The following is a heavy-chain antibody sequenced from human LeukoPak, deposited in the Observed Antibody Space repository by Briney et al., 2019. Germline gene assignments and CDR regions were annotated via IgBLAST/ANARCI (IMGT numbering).Heavy chain of an antibody. Sequence: ASVKVSCKASGYTFTSYGICWVRQAPGEGLEWMGWISAYNCNTNYAQKLQGRVTMTTDTSTSTAYMELRSLRSDDTAVYYCARCRASYYYYMDVWGKGTTVTVSS. J-gene: IGHJ6*03. CDR3: ARCRASYYYYMDV. CDR2: ISAYNCNT. CDR1: GYTFTSYG. V-gene: IGHV1-18*01.